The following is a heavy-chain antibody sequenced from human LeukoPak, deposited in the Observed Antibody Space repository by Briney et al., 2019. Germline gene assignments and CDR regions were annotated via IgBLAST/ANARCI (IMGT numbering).Heavy chain of an antibody. CDR2: ISAYNGNT. J-gene: IGHJ4*02. Sequence: GASVKVSCKTSGYTFTTYGISWERQAAGQGLEWMGWISAYNGNTNYAQKLQGRVTMTTDASTSTAYMELRSLRSDDTAVYYCARDRGNYDSSDPLDYWGQGTLVGVSS. CDR3: ARDRGNYDSSDPLDY. D-gene: IGHD3-22*01. V-gene: IGHV1-18*01. CDR1: GYTFTTYG.